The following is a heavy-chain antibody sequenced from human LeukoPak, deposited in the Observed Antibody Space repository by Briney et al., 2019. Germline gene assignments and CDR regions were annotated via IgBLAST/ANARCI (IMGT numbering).Heavy chain of an antibody. Sequence: SETLSLTCTVSGGSISNGGYYWSWIRQHPGKGLEWIGYIYYSGSTYYNPSLKSRVTISVDTSKNQFSLKLRSVTAADTAVYYCARGYGSGYYHYFDYWGQGTLVTVSS. D-gene: IGHD3-22*01. CDR3: ARGYGSGYYHYFDY. CDR1: GGSISNGGYY. J-gene: IGHJ4*02. CDR2: IYYSGST. V-gene: IGHV4-31*03.